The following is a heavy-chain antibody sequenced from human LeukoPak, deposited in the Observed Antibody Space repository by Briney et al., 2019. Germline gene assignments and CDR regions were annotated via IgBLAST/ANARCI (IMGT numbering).Heavy chain of an antibody. CDR3: ARAGDFGVVRSFDY. D-gene: IGHD3-3*01. CDR1: GGSISSSSYY. CDR2: IYYSGST. V-gene: IGHV4-39*07. Sequence: SETLSLTCTVSGGSISSSSYYWGWIRQPPGKGLEWIGSIYYSGSTYYNPSLKSRVTISVDTSKNQFSLKLSSVTAADTAVYYCARAGDFGVVRSFDYWGQGTLVTVSS. J-gene: IGHJ4*02.